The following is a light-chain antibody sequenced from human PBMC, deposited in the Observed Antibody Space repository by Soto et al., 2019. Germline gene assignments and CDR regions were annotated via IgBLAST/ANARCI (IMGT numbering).Light chain of an antibody. J-gene: IGKJ2*01. V-gene: IGKV3-15*01. Sequence: DIVLTQSPGTLSLSPGERATLSCRASQTVRSSSLAWYQQKPGQAPRLLIYDASTRATGIPARFSGSGSGTEFSLTISSLQSEDSAVYYCQQYSDWPPYTFGQGTKVDIK. CDR1: QTVRSS. CDR3: QQYSDWPPYT. CDR2: DAS.